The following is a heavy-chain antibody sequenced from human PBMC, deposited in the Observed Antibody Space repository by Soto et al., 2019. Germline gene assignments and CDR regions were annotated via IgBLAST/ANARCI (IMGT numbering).Heavy chain of an antibody. CDR1: GGSISSGGYY. Sequence: SETLSLTCTVSGGSISSGGYYWSWIRQLPGKGLEWIGYIFYSGSTYYNPSLTSRLTISVDTSKNQFSLKLSSVTAADTAVYYCARERPLYRGYDKGGQGTLVTVSS. J-gene: IGHJ4*02. CDR3: ARERPLYRGYDK. D-gene: IGHD5-12*01. CDR2: IFYSGST. V-gene: IGHV4-31*03.